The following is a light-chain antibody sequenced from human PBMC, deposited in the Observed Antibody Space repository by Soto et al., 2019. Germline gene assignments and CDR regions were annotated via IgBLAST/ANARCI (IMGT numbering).Light chain of an antibody. CDR2: EIN. Sequence: QSVLTQPPSASGSPGQSVTISCTGTSGDVGAYDYVSWYQQHPGKAPKLMIYEINKRPSGVPDRFSGSKSGNTASLTVSGLQAEDEADYYCSSFAGSNNFPYVFXTGTKLTVL. J-gene: IGLJ1*01. CDR3: SSFAGSNNFPYV. V-gene: IGLV2-8*01. CDR1: SGDVGAYDY.